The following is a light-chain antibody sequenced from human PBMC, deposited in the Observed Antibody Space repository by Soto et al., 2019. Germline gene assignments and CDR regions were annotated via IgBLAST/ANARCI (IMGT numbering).Light chain of an antibody. J-gene: IGLJ2*01. CDR2: ISD. CDR3: AAWDDSLNGPV. CDR1: SSNIGTNT. V-gene: IGLV1-44*01. Sequence: VLTQPPSASGTPGQRVTISCSGGSSNIGTNTVNWYQQLPGTAPKLLIYISDQRPSGVPDRFSGSKSGASASLAISGLQSEDEADYYCAAWDDSLNGPVFGGGTKLTVL.